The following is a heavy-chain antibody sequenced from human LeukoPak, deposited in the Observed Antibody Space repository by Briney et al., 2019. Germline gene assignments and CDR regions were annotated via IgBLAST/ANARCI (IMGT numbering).Heavy chain of an antibody. CDR1: GFTFSNSW. CDR2: INRDGSTK. D-gene: IGHD1-26*01. V-gene: IGHV3-7*01. Sequence: PGGSLRLSCAASGFTFSNSWMAWVRQAPGKGLQWVANINRDGSTKHYADSLKGRFTISRDNPKNSLYLQMNNLRADDTAVYYCTRDTEGSLDYWARESWSPSPQ. CDR3: TRDTEGSLDY. J-gene: IGHJ4*02.